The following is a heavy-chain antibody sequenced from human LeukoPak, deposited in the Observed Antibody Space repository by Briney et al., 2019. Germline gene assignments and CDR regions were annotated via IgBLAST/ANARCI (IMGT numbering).Heavy chain of an antibody. Sequence: GGSLRLSCAASGFTFSSYAMHWVRQAPGKGLEWVAVISYDGSNKYYADSVKGRFTISRDNSKNTLYLQMNSLRAEDTAVYYCARGLDTDTDWFDLWGQGTLVSVSS. CDR1: GFTFSSYA. D-gene: IGHD6-19*01. CDR3: ARGLDTDTDWFDL. V-gene: IGHV3-30*01. J-gene: IGHJ5*02. CDR2: ISYDGSNK.